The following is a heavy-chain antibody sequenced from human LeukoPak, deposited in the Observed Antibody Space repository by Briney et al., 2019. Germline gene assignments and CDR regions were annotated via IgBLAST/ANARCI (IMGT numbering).Heavy chain of an antibody. CDR2: IYSGGDT. Sequence: QPGGSLRLSCAASGFTFTSYAMNWVRQAPGKGLEWVSVIYSGGDTFYSDSVKGRFTISRDYSKNTLYLQMNSLRADDTAVYYCARDSDGPAFWGQGTPVTVSS. CDR3: ARDSDGPAF. V-gene: IGHV3-53*01. D-gene: IGHD5-24*01. J-gene: IGHJ4*02. CDR1: GFTFTSYA.